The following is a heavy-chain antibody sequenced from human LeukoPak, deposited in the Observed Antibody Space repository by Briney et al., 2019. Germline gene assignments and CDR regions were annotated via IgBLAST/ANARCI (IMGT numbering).Heavy chain of an antibody. D-gene: IGHD6-13*01. CDR2: IRSKANSYAT. CDR1: GFTFSGSA. CDR3: ASGTQDYYYYGMDV. V-gene: IGHV3-73*01. Sequence: GGSLRLSCAASGFTFSGSAMHWVRQASGKGLEWVGRIRSKANSYATAYAASVKGRFTISRDDSKNTAYLQMNSLKTEDTAVYYCASGTQDYYYYGMDVWGQGTTVTVSS. J-gene: IGHJ6*02.